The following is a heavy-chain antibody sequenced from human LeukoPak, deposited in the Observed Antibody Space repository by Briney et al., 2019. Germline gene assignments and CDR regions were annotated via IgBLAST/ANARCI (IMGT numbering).Heavy chain of an antibody. J-gene: IGHJ4*02. D-gene: IGHD6-13*01. Sequence: ASVKVSCKASGYTFTSYGISWVRQAPGQGLEWMGWISAYNGNTNYAQKLQGRVTMTTDTSTSTAYMELRSLRSGDTAVYYCARVTTIAAAGTGFDYWGQGTLVTVSS. CDR3: ARVTTIAAAGTGFDY. V-gene: IGHV1-18*01. CDR1: GYTFTSYG. CDR2: ISAYNGNT.